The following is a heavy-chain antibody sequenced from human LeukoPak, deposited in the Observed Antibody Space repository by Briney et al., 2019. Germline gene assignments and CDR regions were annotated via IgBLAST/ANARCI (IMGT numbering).Heavy chain of an antibody. CDR3: ASIAARPARAY. CDR2: IYSGGSA. CDR1: GFTVSSNY. Sequence: SGGSLRLSCAAFGFTVSSNYMSWVRQAPGKGLEWVSVIYSGGSAYYADSVKGRFTISRDNSKNTLYLQMNSLRAEDTAVYYCASIAARPARAYWGQGTLVTVSS. D-gene: IGHD6-6*01. J-gene: IGHJ4*02. V-gene: IGHV3-53*05.